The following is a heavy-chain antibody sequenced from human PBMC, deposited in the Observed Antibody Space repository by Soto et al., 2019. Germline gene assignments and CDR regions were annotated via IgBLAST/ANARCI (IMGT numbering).Heavy chain of an antibody. CDR3: AKDTVRGSHLDY. D-gene: IGHD3-10*01. CDR1: GFTFSSYG. J-gene: IGHJ4*02. V-gene: IGHV3-30*18. CDR2: ISYDGSNK. Sequence: QVQLVESGGGVVQPGRSLRLSCAASGFTFSSYGMHWVRQAPGKGLEWVAVISYDGSNKYYADSVKGRFTISRDNSKNTLYLQMNSLRAEDTAVYYCAKDTVRGSHLDYWGQGTLVTVSS.